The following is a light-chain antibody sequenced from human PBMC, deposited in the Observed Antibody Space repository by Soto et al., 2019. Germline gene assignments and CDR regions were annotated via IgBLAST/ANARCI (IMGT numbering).Light chain of an antibody. CDR1: QSIDNW. Sequence: DIQMTQSPSTLSASVGDRVTLTCRASQSIDNWLAWYQQKPGKAPKLLIYDASSLESGVPSRFSGSGSGTEFTLTISSLQPDDFATYYCQQYNSYPWTFGQGTKVDIK. CDR2: DAS. J-gene: IGKJ1*01. V-gene: IGKV1-5*01. CDR3: QQYNSYPWT.